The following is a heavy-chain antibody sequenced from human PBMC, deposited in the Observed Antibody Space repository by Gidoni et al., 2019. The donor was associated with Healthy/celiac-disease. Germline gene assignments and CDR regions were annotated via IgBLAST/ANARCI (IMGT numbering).Heavy chain of an antibody. CDR1: GLTFSSYW. J-gene: IGHJ5*02. Sequence: EVQRVESGGGLVQHGGSLRVSCAAAGLTFSSYWMSWVRQAPGKGLEWVANIKQDGSEKYYVASVKGRFTISRDNAKNSLYLQMNSLRAEDTAVYYCARNSGRIVVAIGTWGQGTLVTVSS. V-gene: IGHV3-7*04. D-gene: IGHD2-15*01. CDR2: IKQDGSEK. CDR3: ARNSGRIVVAIGT.